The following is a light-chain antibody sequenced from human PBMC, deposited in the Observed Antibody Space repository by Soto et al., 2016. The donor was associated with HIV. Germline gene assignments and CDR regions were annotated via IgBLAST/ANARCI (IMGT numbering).Light chain of an antibody. CDR1: SVTSYY. J-gene: IGLJ1*01. V-gene: IGLV3-19*01. CDR3: NSRYTSDSHHYV. Sequence: SSELIQDPVVSVALGQTVKITCQGDSVTSYYVSWYQQKPGQAPRLVIYGKNNRPSGIPDRFSGSSSGNTASLTITGAQAEDEADHYCNSRYTSDSHHYVFGTGTKVTV. CDR2: GKN.